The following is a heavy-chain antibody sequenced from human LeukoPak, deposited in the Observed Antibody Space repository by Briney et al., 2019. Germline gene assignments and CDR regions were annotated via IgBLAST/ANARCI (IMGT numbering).Heavy chain of an antibody. D-gene: IGHD1-1*01. J-gene: IGHJ3*02. V-gene: IGHV3-53*01. CDR3: ASLTPYKRNDWGSNI. CDR1: GFTVRSNY. Sequence: PGGALRLSCAASGFTVRSNYMTWVRQAPGKGLGWVSFIYTGGSTYYADSVKGRFTIPRDNSKNTLYLQMSSLRVEDTAVYYCASLTPYKRNDWGSNIWGQGTVVTVSS. CDR2: IYTGGST.